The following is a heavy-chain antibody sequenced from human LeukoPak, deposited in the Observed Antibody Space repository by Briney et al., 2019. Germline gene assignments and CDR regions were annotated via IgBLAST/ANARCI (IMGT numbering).Heavy chain of an antibody. Sequence: GGSLRLSCAASGFTFSSYGMHWVRQAPGKGLEWVSTISGSGDNTYYADSVKGRFTISRDNSKNTLYLQMNSLRADDTAIYYCAKDRTYYADFANDYWGQGTLVTVSS. V-gene: IGHV3-23*01. CDR1: GFTFSSYG. D-gene: IGHD4-17*01. CDR3: AKDRTYYADFANDY. CDR2: ISGSGDNT. J-gene: IGHJ4*02.